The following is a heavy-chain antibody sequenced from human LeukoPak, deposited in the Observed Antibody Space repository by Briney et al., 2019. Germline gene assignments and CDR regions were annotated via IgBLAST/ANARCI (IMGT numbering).Heavy chain of an antibody. Sequence: GGSLRLSCAASGITFSSYAMSWVRQAPGKGLEWVSAISGSGGSTYYADSVKGRFTISRDNSKNTLYLQMNSLRAEDTAVYYCANPPTLGYCSSTSCYTEGDAFDIWGQGTMVTVSS. CDR2: ISGSGGST. CDR1: GITFSSYA. D-gene: IGHD2-2*02. V-gene: IGHV3-23*01. CDR3: ANPPTLGYCSSTSCYTEGDAFDI. J-gene: IGHJ3*02.